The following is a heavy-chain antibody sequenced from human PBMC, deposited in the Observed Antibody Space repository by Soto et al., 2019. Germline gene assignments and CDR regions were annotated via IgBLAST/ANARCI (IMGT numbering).Heavy chain of an antibody. CDR3: ARRYGASFDY. J-gene: IGHJ4*02. CDR2: IYYSGST. Sequence: PSETLSLTCTVSGGSISSYYWSWIRQPPGKGLEWIWYIYYSGSTNYNPSLKRRVTISVDTSKNQFSLKLSSVTAADTAVYYCARRYGASFDYWGKGTLVTFSS. D-gene: IGHD4-17*01. CDR1: GGSISSYY. V-gene: IGHV4-59*01.